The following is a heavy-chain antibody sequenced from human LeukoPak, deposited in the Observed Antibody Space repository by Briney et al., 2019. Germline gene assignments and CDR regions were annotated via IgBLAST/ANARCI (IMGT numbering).Heavy chain of an antibody. CDR3: ASYYFGSGKYYPEGVDY. J-gene: IGHJ4*02. V-gene: IGHV3-53*01. Sequence: GGSLRLSCAASGFTVSSSSTSWVRQAPGKGLESVSVIYRGGNTYYADSVKGRFTISRDNSKNTLYLQMNSLRAEDTAVYYCASYYFGSGKYYPEGVDYWGQGTLVTVSS. CDR1: GFTVSSSS. CDR2: IYRGGNT. D-gene: IGHD3-10*01.